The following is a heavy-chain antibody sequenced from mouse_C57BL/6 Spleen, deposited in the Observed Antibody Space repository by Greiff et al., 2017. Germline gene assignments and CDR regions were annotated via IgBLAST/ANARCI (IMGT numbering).Heavy chain of an antibody. Sequence: QVQLQQPGAELVKPGASVKMSCKASGYTFTSYWITWVKQRPGQGLEWIGDIYPGSGSTNYNEKFKSKATLTVDTSSSTAYMQLSSLTSEDSAVYYCVIYYDYDGRAWDYWGQGTTLTVSS. J-gene: IGHJ2*01. CDR2: IYPGSGST. CDR1: GYTFTSYW. D-gene: IGHD2-4*01. CDR3: VIYYDYDGRAWDY. V-gene: IGHV1-55*01.